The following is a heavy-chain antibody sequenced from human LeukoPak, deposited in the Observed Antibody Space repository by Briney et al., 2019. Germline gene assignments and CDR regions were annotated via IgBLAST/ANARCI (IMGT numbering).Heavy chain of an antibody. CDR2: IRYDGSNK. J-gene: IGHJ6*03. CDR3: AKDSMWEPPAYYYYMDV. V-gene: IGHV3-30*02. D-gene: IGHD1-26*01. CDR1: GFTFSSYG. Sequence: PGGTLRLSCAASGFTFSSYGMHWVGQAPGKGLEWVAFIRYDGSNKYYADSVKGRFTISRDNSKNTLYLQMNSLRAEDTAVYYCAKDSMWEPPAYYYYMDVWGKGTTVTISS.